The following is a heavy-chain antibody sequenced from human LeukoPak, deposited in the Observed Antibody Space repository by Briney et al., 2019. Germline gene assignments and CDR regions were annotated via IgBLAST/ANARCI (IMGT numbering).Heavy chain of an antibody. J-gene: IGHJ4*02. CDR1: GLAFSNYG. CDR2: ITSSSRTR. D-gene: IGHD6-19*01. Sequence: GGSLRLSCAASGLAFSNYGMNWVRQAPGKGLEWVSYITSSSRTRYYADSVKGRFTISRDNSKNTLYLQMNSLRAEDTAVYYCAKDNPEYSSGWYWLDYWGQGTLVTVSS. CDR3: AKDNPEYSSGWYWLDY. V-gene: IGHV3-48*01.